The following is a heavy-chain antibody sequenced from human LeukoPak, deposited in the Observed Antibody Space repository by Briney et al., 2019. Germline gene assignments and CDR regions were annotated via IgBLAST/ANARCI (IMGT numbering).Heavy chain of an antibody. Sequence: ASVKVSCKASGYTFTSYYIHWVRQAPGQGLEWVGIINPSGGSPNYAQKFQGRLTMTRDTSTSTVYMELRSLRSEDTAVYYCARVGYSGSYSASGRWDSDYWGQGTLVTVSS. CDR2: INPSGGSP. V-gene: IGHV1-46*01. CDR3: ARVGYSGSYSASGRWDSDY. CDR1: GYTFTSYY. D-gene: IGHD1-26*01. J-gene: IGHJ4*02.